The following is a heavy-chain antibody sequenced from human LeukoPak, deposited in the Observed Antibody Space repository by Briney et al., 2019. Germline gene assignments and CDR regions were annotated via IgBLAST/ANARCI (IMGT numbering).Heavy chain of an antibody. CDR1: GFTFSSYE. CDR2: ISSSASTK. V-gene: IGHV3-48*03. D-gene: IGHD5-18*01. J-gene: IGHJ4*02. Sequence: GGSLRLSCAASGFTFSSYEMKWVRQAPGKGLEWVSYISSSASTKYYADSVKGRFTISRDNAKNSLYLQMNSLRAEDTAVYYCARGAMAGPFDYWGQGTLVIVSS. CDR3: ARGAMAGPFDY.